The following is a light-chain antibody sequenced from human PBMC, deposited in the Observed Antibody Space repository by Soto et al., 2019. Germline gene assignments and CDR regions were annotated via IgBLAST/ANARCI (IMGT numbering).Light chain of an antibody. J-gene: IGLJ3*02. V-gene: IGLV1-44*01. CDR3: AAWDDSMTVV. CDR2: TNN. CDR1: RSNIGSNT. Sequence: QSVLTQPPSASGTPGQRVTISCSGSRSNIGSNTVSWYQQLPGTAPKLLIQTNNQRPSGVPDRFSGSKSGTSASLAISGLQSEDEADYYCAAWDDSMTVVFGGGTTLTVL.